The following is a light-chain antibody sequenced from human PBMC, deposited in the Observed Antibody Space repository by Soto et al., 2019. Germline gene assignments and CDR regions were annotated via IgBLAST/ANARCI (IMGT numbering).Light chain of an antibody. CDR1: QSVSSNY. CDR2: GAS. V-gene: IGKV3-20*01. CDR3: QQYGSSGRT. J-gene: IGKJ1*01. Sequence: EIVMTQCPATRPVSPGERATLSCRTSQSVSSNYLAWYQQKPGQAPRLFIYGASSRATGIPDRFSGSGSGTEFTLTISRLEPEDFAVYYCQQYGSSGRTFGQGTKVDIK.